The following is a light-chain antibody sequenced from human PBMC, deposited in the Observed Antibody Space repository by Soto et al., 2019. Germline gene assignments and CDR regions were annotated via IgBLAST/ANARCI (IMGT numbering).Light chain of an antibody. CDR2: LAS. J-gene: IGKJ4*01. CDR1: QSLLISNGYNY. V-gene: IGKV2-28*01. Sequence: DIVMTQSPLSLPVTPGEPASISCRSSQSLLISNGYNYLDWYLQKPGQSPQLLMYLASNRASGVPDRFSGSGSGTDFTLKISRVEAEDVGVYYCMQAQENPLAFGGGTKVDIK. CDR3: MQAQENPLA.